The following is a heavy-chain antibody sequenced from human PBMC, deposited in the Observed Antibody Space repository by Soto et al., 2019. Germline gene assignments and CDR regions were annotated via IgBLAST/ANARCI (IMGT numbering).Heavy chain of an antibody. Sequence: QVQLVQSGAEVKKPGSSVKVSCKASGGTFSSYAISWVRQAPGQGLEWMGGFIPIFGTANYAQKFQGRVTITADESTSTAYRELSSLRSEDTAVKYCARDNDITIFGVFRFWFDPWVQGTLVTVSS. V-gene: IGHV1-69*01. CDR3: ARDNDITIFGVFRFWFDP. D-gene: IGHD3-3*01. CDR2: FIPIFGTA. CDR1: GGTFSSYA. J-gene: IGHJ5*02.